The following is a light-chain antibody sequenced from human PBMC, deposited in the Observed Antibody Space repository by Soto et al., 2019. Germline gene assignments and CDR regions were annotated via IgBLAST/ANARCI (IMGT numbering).Light chain of an antibody. CDR1: QRVSSD. J-gene: IGKJ1*01. V-gene: IGKV3-15*01. CDR3: QQYNNLPRT. Sequence: EIVMTQSPATLSVSPGERATLSCRASQRVSSDLAWYHQKPGQAPRLLIYGASTRATGIPARFSGSGSGTEFTLTINSLQSEDFAVYYCQQYNNLPRTFGQGTKVEIK. CDR2: GAS.